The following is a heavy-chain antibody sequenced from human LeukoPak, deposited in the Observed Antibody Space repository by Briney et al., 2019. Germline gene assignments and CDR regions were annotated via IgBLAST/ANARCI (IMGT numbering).Heavy chain of an antibody. CDR3: ARGHKPLLWFGEAYYFDY. D-gene: IGHD3-10*01. CDR2: IYYSGST. CDR1: GGSINTPNYY. J-gene: IGHJ4*02. V-gene: IGHV4-61*01. Sequence: PSETLSLTCTVSGGSINTPNYYWNWIRQPPGKGLEWIGYIYYSGSTNYNPSLKSRVTISLDTSKNQFSLNLTSVTAADTAVYYCARGHKPLLWFGEAYYFDYWGQGTLVTVSS.